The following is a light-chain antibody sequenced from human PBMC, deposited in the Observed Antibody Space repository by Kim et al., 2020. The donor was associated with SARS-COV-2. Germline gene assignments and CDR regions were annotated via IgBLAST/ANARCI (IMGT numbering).Light chain of an antibody. J-gene: IGKJ3*01. CDR2: DAS. CDR1: QTISTW. Sequence: DIQMTQSPSILSASVGDRVTITCRASQTISTWLAWYQQKPGKPPNALISDASSLESGAPSRFSGSGSGTEFTLTISSLQPDDFATYYCQEYNSDFTFGPGTKVDIK. V-gene: IGKV1-5*01. CDR3: QEYNSDFT.